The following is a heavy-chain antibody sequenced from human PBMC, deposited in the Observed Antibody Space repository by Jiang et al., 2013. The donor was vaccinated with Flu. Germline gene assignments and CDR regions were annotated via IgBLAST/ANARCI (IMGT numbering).Heavy chain of an antibody. D-gene: IGHD3-10*01. CDR1: SGVG. V-gene: IGHV2-5*02. Sequence: SGVGVGWIRQPPGKALEWLALIYWDDDKRYSPSLKSRLTITKDTSKNQVVLTMTNMDPVDTATYYCAHTSGVRGGYYYGMDVWGQGTTVTVSS. CDR2: IYWDDDK. J-gene: IGHJ6*02. CDR3: AHTSGVRGGYYYGMDV.